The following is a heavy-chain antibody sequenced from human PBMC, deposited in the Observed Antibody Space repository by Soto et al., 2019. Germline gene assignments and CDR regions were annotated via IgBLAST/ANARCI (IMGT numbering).Heavy chain of an antibody. J-gene: IGHJ4*02. CDR2: ISSSGSTI. V-gene: IGHV3-11*01. Sequence: QVQLVESGGGLVKPGGSLRLSCAASGFTFSDYYMSWIRQAPGKGLEWVSYISSSGSTIYYADSVKGRFSISRDNAKNSVYLQMNSLRAEDTAVYYCARDRGYCSGGSCYFAVRGDYWGQGTLVTVSS. CDR1: GFTFSDYY. D-gene: IGHD2-15*01. CDR3: ARDRGYCSGGSCYFAVRGDY.